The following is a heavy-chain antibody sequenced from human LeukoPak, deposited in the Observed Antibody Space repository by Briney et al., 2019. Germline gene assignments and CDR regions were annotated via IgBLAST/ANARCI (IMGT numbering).Heavy chain of an antibody. CDR2: ISSSGSTI. V-gene: IGHV3-48*03. CDR1: GFTFSSYE. D-gene: IGHD3-10*01. Sequence: GGSLRLSCAASGFTFSSYEMNWVRQAPGKGLEWVSYISSSGSTIYYADFVKGRFTISRDNAKNSLYLQMNSLRAEDTAVYYCAREGALWFGESRAFDIWGQGTMVTVSS. J-gene: IGHJ3*02. CDR3: AREGALWFGESRAFDI.